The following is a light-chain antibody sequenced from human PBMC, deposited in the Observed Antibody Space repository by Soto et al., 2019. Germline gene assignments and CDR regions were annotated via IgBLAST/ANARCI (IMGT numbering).Light chain of an antibody. CDR1: QSLLHSNGHTY. J-gene: IGKJ4*01. CDR3: MQALQTPLT. V-gene: IGKV2-28*01. Sequence: DIVMTQSPLSLPVTPGEPASISCRSSQSLLHSNGHTYLDWYLQKPGQSPQLLIYLGSNRASGVPDRFSGSGSGTDFTLKISRVEAEDVGVYYCMQALQTPLTFGGGTKVEIK. CDR2: LGS.